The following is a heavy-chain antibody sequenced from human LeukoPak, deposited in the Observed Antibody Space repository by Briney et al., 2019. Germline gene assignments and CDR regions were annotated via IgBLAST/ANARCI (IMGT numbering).Heavy chain of an antibody. V-gene: IGHV3-21*01. Sequence: PGGSLRLSCAASGFTFSSYSMNWVRQAPGKGLEWVSSISSSSSYIYYADSVKGRFTISRDNAKNSLYPQMNSLRAEDTAVYYCARAVYGFGAFDIWGQGTMVTVSS. CDR1: GFTFSSYS. J-gene: IGHJ3*02. D-gene: IGHD4-17*01. CDR3: ARAVYGFGAFDI. CDR2: ISSSSSYI.